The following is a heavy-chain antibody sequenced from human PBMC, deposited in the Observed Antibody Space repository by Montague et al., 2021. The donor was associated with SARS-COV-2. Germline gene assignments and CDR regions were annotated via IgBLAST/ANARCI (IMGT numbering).Heavy chain of an antibody. J-gene: IGHJ4*02. Sequence: SETLSLTCTVTGGPISGSSDYWGWIRQSPGKGLEWIASVDYSGNTXYSPSLKSRLTISVDTSKNQFSLKLNSVTAADTASYYCARREYSYGWGDWGQGTLVTVSS. V-gene: IGHV4-39*01. D-gene: IGHD5-18*01. CDR2: VDYSGNT. CDR3: ARREYSYGWGD. CDR1: GGPISGSSDY.